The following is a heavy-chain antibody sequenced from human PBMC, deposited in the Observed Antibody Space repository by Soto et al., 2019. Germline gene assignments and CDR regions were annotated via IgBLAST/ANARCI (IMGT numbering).Heavy chain of an antibody. CDR1: GLIFSDYA. CDR3: AKDRFGIVGPVDY. Sequence: EVQLLESGGDLVQPGGSLRLSCAASGLIFSDYAMSWVRQAPGKGLECVACISGRGDKTFYADSVKGRFTISRDNSKNTVSLHMNSLRVDDTAVYFCAKDRFGIVGPVDYWGPGTLVTVSS. V-gene: IGHV3-23*01. D-gene: IGHD1-26*01. CDR2: ISGRGDKT. J-gene: IGHJ4*02.